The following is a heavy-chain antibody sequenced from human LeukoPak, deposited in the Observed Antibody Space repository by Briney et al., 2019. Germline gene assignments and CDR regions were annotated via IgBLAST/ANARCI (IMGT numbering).Heavy chain of an antibody. CDR1: GGSISSYY. Sequence: SETLSLTCTVSGGSISSYYWSWIRQPAGKGLEWIGRIYTSGSTNYNPSLKSRVTMSVDTSKNQFSLKLSSVTAADTAVYYCARENYYDSSGYYPHFDYWGQGTLVTVSS. CDR3: ARENYYDSSGYYPHFDY. J-gene: IGHJ4*02. V-gene: IGHV4-4*07. CDR2: IYTSGST. D-gene: IGHD3-22*01.